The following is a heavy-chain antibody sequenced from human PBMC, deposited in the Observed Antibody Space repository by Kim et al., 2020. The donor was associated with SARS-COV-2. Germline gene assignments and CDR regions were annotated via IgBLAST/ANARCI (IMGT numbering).Heavy chain of an antibody. CDR3: ANPRLAAAYPPDY. J-gene: IGHJ4*02. V-gene: IGHV3-23*01. D-gene: IGHD6-13*01. Sequence: ADAVKGRFTISRDNSKNTLYLQMNSLRAGDTAVYYCANPRLAAAYPPDYWGQGTLVTVSS.